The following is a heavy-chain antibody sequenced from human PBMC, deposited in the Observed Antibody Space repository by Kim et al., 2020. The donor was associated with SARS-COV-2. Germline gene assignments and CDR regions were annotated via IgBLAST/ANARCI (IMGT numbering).Heavy chain of an antibody. CDR3: AHFGFDWLLSL. J-gene: IGHJ4*02. Sequence: GGSLRLSCEGSGFIFSHYWMHWVRQAPGKGLEWVARISSDGSFTGHADSVQGRFTISRDNAKNTLYLQMYSLRVEDTAVYHCAHFGFDWLLSLWGQGTLVTVSS. CDR1: GFIFSHYW. V-gene: IGHV3-74*01. D-gene: IGHD3-9*01. CDR2: ISSDGSFT.